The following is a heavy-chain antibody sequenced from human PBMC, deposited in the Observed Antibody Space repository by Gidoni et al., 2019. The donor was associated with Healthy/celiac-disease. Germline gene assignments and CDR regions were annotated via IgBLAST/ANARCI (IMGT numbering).Heavy chain of an antibody. CDR2: IKSKTDGGTT. CDR1: GFTFSNAW. V-gene: IGHV3-15*01. D-gene: IGHD5-18*01. CDR3: TTEVYEDTANGINFDY. Sequence: EVQLVESGGGLVKPGGSLRLSCAASGFTFSNAWRSWVRQAPGKGLEWVGRIKSKTDGGTTDYAAPVKGRFTISRDDSKNTLYLQMNSLKTEDTAVYYCTTEVYEDTANGINFDYWGQGTLVTVSS. J-gene: IGHJ4*02.